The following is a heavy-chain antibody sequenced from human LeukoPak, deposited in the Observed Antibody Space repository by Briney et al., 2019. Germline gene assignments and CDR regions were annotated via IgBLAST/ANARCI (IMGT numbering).Heavy chain of an antibody. Sequence: SMKVSCKAYGATLGSDTTNWERHAPGHWLEWKGTIIPILALANYARAIQGTATITTDKSTGTAYMELGSLKSEDTALYYCARLYFDRLVIVDTFDMWGQGTMVSVSS. J-gene: IGHJ3*02. CDR1: GATLGSDT. D-gene: IGHD3-9*01. CDR2: IIPILALA. CDR3: ARLYFDRLVIVDTFDM. V-gene: IGHV1-69*02.